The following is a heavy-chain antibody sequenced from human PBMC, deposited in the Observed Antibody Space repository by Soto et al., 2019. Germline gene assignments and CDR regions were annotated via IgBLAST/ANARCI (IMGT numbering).Heavy chain of an antibody. D-gene: IGHD3-10*01. CDR2: ISAYNGNT. CDR3: CKESPVTKGTLFFDY. Sequence: QVQLVQSGAEVKKPGASVKVSCKASGYTFTSYGISWVRQAPGQGLEWMGWISAYNGNTNYAQKPQGRVTMTTNTSQNTTFMVPRGLMTDHTALFLCCKESPVTKGTLFFDYWGQGTLVTVSS. V-gene: IGHV1-18*01. CDR1: GYTFTSYG. J-gene: IGHJ4*02.